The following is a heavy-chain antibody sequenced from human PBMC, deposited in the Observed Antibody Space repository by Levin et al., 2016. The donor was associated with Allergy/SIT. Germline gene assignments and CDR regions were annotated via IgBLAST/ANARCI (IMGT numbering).Heavy chain of an antibody. J-gene: IGHJ4*02. D-gene: IGHD3-10*01. CDR3: AKSTRELLHFDY. Sequence: GESLKISCAASGFTFSDYVMSWVRQAPGKGLEWVSLISAGYSIYYADSVKGRFTISRDNSKNTLYLQMNSLRAEDTAVYYCAKSTRELLHFDYWGQGTLVTVSS. CDR2: ISAGYSI. CDR1: GFTFSDYV. V-gene: IGHV3-23*01.